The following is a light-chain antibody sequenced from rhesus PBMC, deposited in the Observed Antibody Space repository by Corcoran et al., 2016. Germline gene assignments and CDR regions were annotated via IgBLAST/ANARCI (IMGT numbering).Light chain of an antibody. CDR1: QGITND. V-gene: IGKV1-25*01. J-gene: IGKJ3*01. CDR2: EAS. Sequence: DIQMTQFPSSLSASVGDRVTITCRASQGITNDLAWYQQKPGETPKLLIYEASSLQSGIPSRFSGSGSGTDFTLTICSLQSEDFATYFCQHYYTTPFTFGPGTKLDIK. CDR3: QHYYTTPFT.